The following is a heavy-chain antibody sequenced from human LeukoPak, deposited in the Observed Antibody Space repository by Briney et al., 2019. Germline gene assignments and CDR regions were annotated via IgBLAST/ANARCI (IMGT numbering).Heavy chain of an antibody. D-gene: IGHD1-26*01. Sequence: ASVKVSCKASGYTFTSYYMHWVRQAPGQGLEWMGGIIPIFGTANYAQKFQGRVTITADESTSTAYMELSSLRSGDTAVYYCARVGVGAPNGYWGRGTLVTVSP. CDR2: IIPIFGTA. V-gene: IGHV1-69*13. CDR3: ARVGVGAPNGY. CDR1: GYTFTSYY. J-gene: IGHJ4*02.